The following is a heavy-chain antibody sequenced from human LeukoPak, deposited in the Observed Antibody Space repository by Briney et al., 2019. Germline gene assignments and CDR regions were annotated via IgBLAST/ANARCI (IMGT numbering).Heavy chain of an antibody. CDR3: ARVAGYCTGTTCYAFYFNS. V-gene: IGHV4-59*01. J-gene: IGHJ4*02. D-gene: IGHD2-2*01. Sequence: SETLSLTCSVSGASMNNYFWSWIRPPPGKGLEWIGHVYYNGNTNNNPSLKSRVTMSVDTSNNQLSLNLRSVTAADTAVYYCARVAGYCTGTTCYAFYFNSWGQGTLVTVSS. CDR1: GASMNNYF. CDR2: VYYNGNT.